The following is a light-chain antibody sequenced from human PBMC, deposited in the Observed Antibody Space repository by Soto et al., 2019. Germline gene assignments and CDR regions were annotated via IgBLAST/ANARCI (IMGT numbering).Light chain of an antibody. J-gene: IGKJ1*01. V-gene: IGKV4-1*01. CDR2: WAS. CDR1: QSILYSSNNKNY. CDR3: QQYYSPWT. Sequence: DIVMTQSPDSLAVSLGERATINCKSSQSILYSSNNKNYSAGYQQKPGQPPKLLIYWASTRESGVPDRFSGSGSGTDFTLTISSLQAEDVAVYYCQQYYSPWTFGQGTKVEIK.